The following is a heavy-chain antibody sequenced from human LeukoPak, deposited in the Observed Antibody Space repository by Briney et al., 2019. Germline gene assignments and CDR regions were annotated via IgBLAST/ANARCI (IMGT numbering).Heavy chain of an antibody. CDR1: GFTFSSYA. CDR2: ISGSGGST. D-gene: IGHD2-2*01. J-gene: IGHJ4*02. Sequence: GGSLRLSCAASGFTFSSYAMSWVRQAPGKGLEWVSAISGSGGSTYYADSVKGRFTISRDNSKNTLYLQMNSLRAEDTAVYYCAKDRGLVPAAMYRADYWGQGTLVTVPS. CDR3: AKDRGLVPAAMYRADY. V-gene: IGHV3-23*01.